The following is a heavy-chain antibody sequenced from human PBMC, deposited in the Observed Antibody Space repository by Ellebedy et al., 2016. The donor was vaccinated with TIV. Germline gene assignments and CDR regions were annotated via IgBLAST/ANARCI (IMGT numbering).Heavy chain of an antibody. Sequence: SLKISXAASGFNFDDFAMHWVRQAPGKGLEWVSGINWNGGSVGYVDSVRGRFTISRDNAKHSLYLQMNSLRAEDTALYYCAKGPMGIMDYYYMDVWGKGTTVTVSS. CDR3: AKGPMGIMDYYYMDV. D-gene: IGHD2-8*01. CDR1: GFNFDDFA. J-gene: IGHJ6*03. V-gene: IGHV3-9*01. CDR2: INWNGGSV.